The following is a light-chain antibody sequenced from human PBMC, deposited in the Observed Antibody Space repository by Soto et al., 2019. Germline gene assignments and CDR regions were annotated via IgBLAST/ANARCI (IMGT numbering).Light chain of an antibody. Sequence: DIQMTQSPSSLSASVGDRVTITCRASQNIDIFLNWYHQKPGRAPNLLIYGASTLQNGVPSRFSGSGSGTDFSLIISSLQPEDFVTYYCQQSYSAPPLTFGAGTKVDIK. J-gene: IGKJ4*01. CDR3: QQSYSAPPLT. CDR1: QNIDIF. CDR2: GAS. V-gene: IGKV1-39*01.